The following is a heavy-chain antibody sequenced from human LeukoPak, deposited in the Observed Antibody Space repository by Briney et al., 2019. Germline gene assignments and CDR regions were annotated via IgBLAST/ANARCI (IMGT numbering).Heavy chain of an antibody. CDR2: MNPNSGNT. CDR3: AREPRYSSSWYPDY. CDR1: GYTFTSYD. Sequence: ASVKVSCKASGYTFTSYDINWVRQATGQGLEWMGWMNPNSGNTGYAQKFQGRVTMTRNTSISTAYMELSSLRSEDTAVYYCAREPRYSSSWYPDYWGQGTQVSVTS. J-gene: IGHJ4*02. V-gene: IGHV1-8*01. D-gene: IGHD6-13*01.